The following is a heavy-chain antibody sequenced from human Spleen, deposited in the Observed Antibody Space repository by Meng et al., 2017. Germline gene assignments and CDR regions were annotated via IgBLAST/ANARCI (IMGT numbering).Heavy chain of an antibody. CDR2: IFHSGST. V-gene: IGHV4-30-2*01. CDR3: ARAGGSSWYVDY. CDR1: GGSISSGGYS. D-gene: IGHD6-13*01. Sequence: QLQLQEPGSGLVKPSQTLSLTCAVSGGSISSGGYSWSWIRQPPGKGLEWIGYIFHSGSTYYNPSLESRVTISLDRSKKQFSLKLSSVTAADTAVYFCARAGGSSWYVDYWGQGTLVTVSS. J-gene: IGHJ4*02.